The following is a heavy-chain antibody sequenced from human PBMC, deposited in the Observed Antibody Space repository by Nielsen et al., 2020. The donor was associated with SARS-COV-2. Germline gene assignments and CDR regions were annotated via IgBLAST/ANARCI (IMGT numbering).Heavy chain of an antibody. J-gene: IGHJ1*01. CDR3: TTGGITMVRGVMQY. CDR2: IKSKVDGGTT. V-gene: IGHV3-15*01. CDR1: GFTFSNPW. D-gene: IGHD3-10*01. Sequence: GGSLRLSCAASGFTFSNPWMNWVRQAPGKGLEWVGRIKSKVDGGTTDYAGPVKGRFTISRDDSKNTLYLQMNSLKTEDTAVYYCTTGGITMVRGVMQYWGQGTLVTVS.